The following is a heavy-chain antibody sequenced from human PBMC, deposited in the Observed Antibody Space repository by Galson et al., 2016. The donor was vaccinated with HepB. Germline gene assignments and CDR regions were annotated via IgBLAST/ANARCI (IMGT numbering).Heavy chain of an antibody. Sequence: SLRLSCADSGFTFSDNAMHWVRQAPGKGLEWVALISFDGTEKYYADSVGGRFTISRDNSKNTLYLQMNSLRADDTAVYYCARDRGDYVWGSSRLVTAYYYGVDVWGQGTTVTVSS. V-gene: IGHV3-30*04. CDR2: ISFDGTEK. CDR1: GFTFSDNA. CDR3: ARDRGDYVWGSSRLVTAYYYGVDV. D-gene: IGHD3-16*02. J-gene: IGHJ6*02.